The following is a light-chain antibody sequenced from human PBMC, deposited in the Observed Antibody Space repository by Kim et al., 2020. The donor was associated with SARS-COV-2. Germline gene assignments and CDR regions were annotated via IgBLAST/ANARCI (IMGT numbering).Light chain of an antibody. J-gene: IGLJ3*02. CDR3: QSYDSSNQGV. CDR2: EDN. V-gene: IGLV6-57*03. Sequence: NFMLTQPHSVSESPGKTVTFSCTRSSGSIASNYVQWYQQRPGSAPTTVIYEDNQRPSGVPDRFSGSIDSSSNSASLTISGLKTEDEADYYCQSYDSSNQGVFGGGTQLTVL. CDR1: SGSIASNY.